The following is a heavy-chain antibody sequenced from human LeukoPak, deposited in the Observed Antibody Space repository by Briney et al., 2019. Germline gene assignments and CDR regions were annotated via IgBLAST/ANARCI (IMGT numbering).Heavy chain of an antibody. V-gene: IGHV4-59*12. Sequence: SETLSLTCTVSGGSISSYYWSWIRQPPGKGLEWIGYIYYSGSTNYNPSLKSRVTISVDTSKNQFSLKLSSVTAADTAVYYCARALIGRDGYNNYYYYMDVWGKGTTVTVSS. CDR1: GGSISSYY. J-gene: IGHJ6*03. D-gene: IGHD5-24*01. CDR3: ARALIGRDGYNNYYYYMDV. CDR2: IYYSGST.